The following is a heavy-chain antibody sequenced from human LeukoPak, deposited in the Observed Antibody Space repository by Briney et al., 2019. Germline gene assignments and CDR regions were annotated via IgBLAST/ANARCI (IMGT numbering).Heavy chain of an antibody. CDR3: ARDSGYSYGYILDD. D-gene: IGHD5-18*01. J-gene: IGHJ4*02. CDR2: INHSGST. Sequence: SETLSLTCTVSGGSISSYYWSWIRQPPGKGLEWIGEINHSGSTNYNPSLKSRVTISVDTSKNQFSLKLSSVTAADTAVYYCARDSGYSYGYILDDWGQGTLVTVSS. CDR1: GGSISSYY. V-gene: IGHV4-34*01.